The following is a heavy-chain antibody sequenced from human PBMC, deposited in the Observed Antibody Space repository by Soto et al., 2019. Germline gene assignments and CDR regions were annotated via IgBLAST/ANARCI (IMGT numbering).Heavy chain of an antibody. CDR3: ARQVLRYFDWLLGSDAFYI. Sequence: ASVKVSCKASGYTFISYGISWVRQAPGQGLEWMGWISSYNGNTNYAQKLQGRVTMTTDTSTSTAYMELRSLRSDDTAVYYCARQVLRYFDWLLGSDAFYIWG. V-gene: IGHV1-18*01. J-gene: IGHJ3*02. CDR1: GYTFISYG. CDR2: ISSYNGNT. D-gene: IGHD3-9*01.